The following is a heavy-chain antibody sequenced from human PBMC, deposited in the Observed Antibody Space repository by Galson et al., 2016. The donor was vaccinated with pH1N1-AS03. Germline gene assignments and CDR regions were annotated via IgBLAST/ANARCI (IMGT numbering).Heavy chain of an antibody. Sequence: SLRLSCAASGFTFGSYAMSWVRQAPGKGLEWVSIISGNGGSTYYADSVKGRFTISRDSSKNTLYLQMNRLRAEDTAVYYCANDSPTNYNFWGGYYRAYGLDVWGQGTTVTVSS. CDR3: ANDSPTNYNFWGGYYRAYGLDV. D-gene: IGHD3-3*01. V-gene: IGHV3-23*01. CDR1: GFTFGSYA. CDR2: ISGNGGST. J-gene: IGHJ6*02.